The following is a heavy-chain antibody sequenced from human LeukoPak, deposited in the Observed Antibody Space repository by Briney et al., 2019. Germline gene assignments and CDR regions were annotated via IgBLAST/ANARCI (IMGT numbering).Heavy chain of an antibody. D-gene: IGHD3-16*01. V-gene: IGHV6-1*01. CDR3: TRAWDAFTRKSTFDI. Sequence: SQTLSLTCAISGDSVSSNSAAWTWIRQSPSRGLEWLGRTYYRSKWYNDYAVSVKSRITVNPDTSKNQFSLQLNSVTPEDTAVYYCTRAWDAFTRKSTFDIWGQGTMVTVSS. CDR1: GDSVSSNSAA. CDR2: TYYRSKWYN. J-gene: IGHJ3*02.